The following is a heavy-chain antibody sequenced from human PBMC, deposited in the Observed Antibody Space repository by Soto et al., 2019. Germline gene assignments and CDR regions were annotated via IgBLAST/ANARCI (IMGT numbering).Heavy chain of an antibody. CDR2: ISACSDTA. CDR3: AKDRPDVEDWLHD. V-gene: IGHV1-18*01. J-gene: IGHJ5*02. Sequence: ASVKVSCRASGCTFPNFGVIWVRRAPGQGLEWMGWISACSDTAHYAQKFQGRVTMTIDTSPSTAYMDLRRLTSDDTAVHFCAKDRPDVEDWLHDWCQGTLVTVSS. CDR1: GCTFPNFG.